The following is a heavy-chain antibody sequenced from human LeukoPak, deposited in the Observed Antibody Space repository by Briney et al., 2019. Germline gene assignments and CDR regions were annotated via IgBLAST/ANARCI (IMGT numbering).Heavy chain of an antibody. CDR3: ARHPRGYSGPTWLDP. CDR2: LFFNGGT. Sequence: SETLSLTCIVSGGTITSSSVYWGWIRQPPGNGLEWLGSLFFNGGTYYNPSFEPRGTISVDTSKNQFSLRLRSATAADTAMYYCARHPRGYSGPTWLDPWGQGILVTVSS. V-gene: IGHV4-39*01. J-gene: IGHJ5*02. CDR1: GGTITSSSVY. D-gene: IGHD5-12*01.